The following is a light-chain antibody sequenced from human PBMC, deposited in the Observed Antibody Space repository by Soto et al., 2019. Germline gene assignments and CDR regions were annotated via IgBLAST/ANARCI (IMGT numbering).Light chain of an antibody. V-gene: IGLV2-14*01. Sequence: QSALTPPASVSGSPGQSITISCTGTSSDVGVYNYVSWYRQHPGKAPKLMIYEVNNRPSGVSNRFSGSKSGNTASLTISGLQAEDEADYYCSSYRSSSTVVCGGGTKLTV. CDR1: SSDVGVYNY. CDR2: EVN. CDR3: SSYRSSSTVV. J-gene: IGLJ3*02.